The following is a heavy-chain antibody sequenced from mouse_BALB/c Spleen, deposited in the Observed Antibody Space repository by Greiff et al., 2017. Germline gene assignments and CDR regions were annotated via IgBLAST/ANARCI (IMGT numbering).Heavy chain of an antibody. CDR1: GYTFTDYA. CDR3: ARGVITTGAWFAY. V-gene: IGHV1S137*01. D-gene: IGHD2-4*01. Sequence: VRPGVSVKISCKGSGYTFTDYAMHWVKQSHAKSLEWIGVISTYYGDASYNQKFKGKATMTVDKSSSTAYMELARLTSEDSAIYYCARGVITTGAWFAYWGQGTLVTVSA. CDR2: ISTYYGDA. J-gene: IGHJ3*01.